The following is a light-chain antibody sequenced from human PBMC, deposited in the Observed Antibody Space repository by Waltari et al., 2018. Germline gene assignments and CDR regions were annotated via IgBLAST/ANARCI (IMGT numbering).Light chain of an antibody. CDR2: YKSDSDK. J-gene: IGLJ3*02. Sequence: QPVLTQPTSLSASPGASARFPCTLRSGLTVGTYRISWYPQKPGSLPRSLLRYKSDSDKQQGSGVPSRFSGSKDASTNAGLLLISGLQSEDEADYYCAIWYSSTWVFGGGTKLTVL. V-gene: IGLV5-39*01. CDR3: AIWYSSTWV. CDR1: SGLTVGTYR.